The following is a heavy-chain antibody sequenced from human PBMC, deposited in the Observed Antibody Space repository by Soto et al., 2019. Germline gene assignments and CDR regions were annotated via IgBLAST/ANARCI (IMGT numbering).Heavy chain of an antibody. Sequence: PSETLSLTCTVSGGSISSGGYYWSWIRQHPGKGLEWIGYIYYSGNTYYNPSLMSRVTISVDTSKNQFSLKLSSVTAADTAVYFCARGEQVRDYVWGSYRQENYYYYAMDVWGQGTTVTVS. CDR2: IYYSGNT. CDR3: ARGEQVRDYVWGSYRQENYYYYAMDV. CDR1: GGSISSGGYY. V-gene: IGHV4-31*03. D-gene: IGHD3-16*02. J-gene: IGHJ6*02.